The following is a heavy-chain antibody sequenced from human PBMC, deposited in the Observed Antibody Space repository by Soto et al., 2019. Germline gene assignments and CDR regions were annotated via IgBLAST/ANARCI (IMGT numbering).Heavy chain of an antibody. Sequence: QVQLVQSGAEVKKPGASVKVSCEASGYTFTDYFIHWVRQAPGQGLEWIGWINPYSGGADLSHKFQGRFTSTMDTSISTAYMEVSSLRSDDTAVFYCARLMHYSHSGGSSHSGFDMWGQGTLVTVSS. CDR1: GYTFTDYF. CDR3: ARLMHYSHSGGSSHSGFDM. J-gene: IGHJ3*02. CDR2: INPYSGGA. D-gene: IGHD2-21*01. V-gene: IGHV1-2*07.